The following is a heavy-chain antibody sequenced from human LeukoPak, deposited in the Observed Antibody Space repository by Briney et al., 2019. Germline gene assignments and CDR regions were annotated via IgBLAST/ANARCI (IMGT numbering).Heavy chain of an antibody. J-gene: IGHJ4*02. CDR1: GFTFSSYA. Sequence: PGRSLRLSCAASGFTFSSYAMHWVRQAPGTGLEWVTFRSYDGSIKYYADSVKGRVTISRDNSKNTLYLQMDSLRTEDTAMYYCAKDRYSSGWYGVDYWGQGTLVTVSS. CDR2: RSYDGSIK. V-gene: IGHV3-30*04. CDR3: AKDRYSSGWYGVDY. D-gene: IGHD6-13*01.